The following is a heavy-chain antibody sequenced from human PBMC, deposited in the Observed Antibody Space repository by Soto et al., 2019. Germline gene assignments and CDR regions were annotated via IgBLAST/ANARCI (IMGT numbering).Heavy chain of an antibody. Sequence: GESLKISCKGSGYSFTSYWIGWVRQMPGKGLEWMGIIYPGDSDTRYSPSFQGQVTISADKSISTAYLQWSSLKASDTAMYYCARLQAAAGDNDITFDYSGQGTVVTVVS. CDR1: GYSFTSYW. CDR2: IYPGDSDT. CDR3: ARLQAAAGDNDITFDY. J-gene: IGHJ4*02. V-gene: IGHV5-51*01. D-gene: IGHD6-13*01.